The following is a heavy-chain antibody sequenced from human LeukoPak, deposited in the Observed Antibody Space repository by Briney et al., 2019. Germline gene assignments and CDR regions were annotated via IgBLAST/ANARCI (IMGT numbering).Heavy chain of an antibody. CDR3: ARDGDGRATYSGYDFRFDP. J-gene: IGHJ5*02. D-gene: IGHD5-12*01. V-gene: IGHV3-7*01. CDR2: IKQDGSEK. CDR1: GFTLSRYW. Sequence: GGSLRLSCAASGFTLSRYWLSWVRQAPGKGLEWVANIKQDGSEKYYVDSVKGRYTIYRDNAKDSLYLQMQRQRAEDTGVYLCARDGDGRATYSGYDFRFDPWGQGTLVTVSS.